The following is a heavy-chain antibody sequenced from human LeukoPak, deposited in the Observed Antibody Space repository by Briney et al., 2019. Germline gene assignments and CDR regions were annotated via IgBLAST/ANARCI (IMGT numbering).Heavy chain of an antibody. J-gene: IGHJ4*02. CDR1: RFTFSDYY. D-gene: IGHD6-6*01. CDR2: ISSSGSTI. Sequence: GGSLRLSCAASRFTFSDYYMSWIRQAPGKGLEWVSYISSSGSTIYYADSVKGRFTISRDNAKNSLYLQMNSLRAEDTAVYYCAREGDSSSSPARLWGQGTLVTVSS. CDR3: AREGDSSSSPARL. V-gene: IGHV3-11*04.